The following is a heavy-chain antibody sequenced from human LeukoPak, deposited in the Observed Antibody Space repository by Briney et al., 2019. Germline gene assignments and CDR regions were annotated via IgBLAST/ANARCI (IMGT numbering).Heavy chain of an antibody. V-gene: IGHV1-8*01. CDR1: GYSFNYD. Sequence: GASVKVSCKASGYSFNYDINWVRQATGQGLEWMGWMNPHSFNTGYSQKFLGRVTITMDTSLSTAYMELSSLTSEDTAVYYCARARPDVCPTGVCYYHFDYWGQGTLVTVSS. D-gene: IGHD3-22*01. CDR2: MNPHSFNT. CDR3: ARARPDVCPTGVCYYHFDY. J-gene: IGHJ4*02.